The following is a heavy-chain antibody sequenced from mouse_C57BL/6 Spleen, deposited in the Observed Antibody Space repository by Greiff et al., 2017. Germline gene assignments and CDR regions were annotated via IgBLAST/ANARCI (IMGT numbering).Heavy chain of an antibody. D-gene: IGHD2-4*01. Sequence: VQLKQSGPELVKPGASVKISCKASGYTFTDYYMNWVKQSHGKSLEWIGDINPNNGGTSYNQKFKGKATLTVDKSSSTAYMELRSLTSEDSAVYYCARRGKGLFDYWGQGTTLTVSS. CDR3: ARRGKGLFDY. J-gene: IGHJ2*01. CDR1: GYTFTDYY. CDR2: INPNNGGT. V-gene: IGHV1-26*01.